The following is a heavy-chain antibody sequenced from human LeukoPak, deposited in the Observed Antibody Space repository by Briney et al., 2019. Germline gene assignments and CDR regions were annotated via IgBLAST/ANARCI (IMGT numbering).Heavy chain of an antibody. V-gene: IGHV4-59*08. CDR2: IYYSGST. J-gene: IGHJ5*02. CDR3: GGVYSSSWYVWFAP. CDR1: GGSISSYY. Sequence: SETLALTCTVSGGSISSYYWSWIRQPPGKGLEWIGYIYYSGSTNYNPSLKSRVTISVDTSKDQFSLKLSSVTAAATAVYYCGGVYSSSWYVWFAPWGQGPRVTVSS. D-gene: IGHD6-13*01.